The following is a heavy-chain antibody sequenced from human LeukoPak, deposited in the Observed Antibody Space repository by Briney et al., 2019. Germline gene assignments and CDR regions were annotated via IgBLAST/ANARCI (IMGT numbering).Heavy chain of an antibody. D-gene: IGHD2-2*01. CDR3: ARDYCSSTSCFFDY. J-gene: IGHJ4*02. V-gene: IGHV1-2*06. CDR1: GYTFTGYH. Sequence: GASVKVSCKSSGYTFTGYHLHWVRQAPGQGLEWVGRINPNSGDTNYAQKFQGRVTMTSDTSISTAYMELSRLTSDDTAMYYCARDYCSSTSCFFDYWGQGTLVTVSS. CDR2: INPNSGDT.